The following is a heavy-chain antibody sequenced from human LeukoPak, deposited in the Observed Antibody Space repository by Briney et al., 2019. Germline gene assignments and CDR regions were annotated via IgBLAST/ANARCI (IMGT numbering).Heavy chain of an antibody. CDR3: ARGLGVVIRRFDP. D-gene: IGHD3-3*01. Sequence: SETLSLTCAVYGGSFSGYYWSWIRQPPGKGLEWIGEINHSGSTNYNPSLKSRVTISVDTSKNQFSLKLSSVTAAGTAVYYCARGLGVVIRRFDPWGQGTLVTVSS. J-gene: IGHJ5*02. CDR1: GGSFSGYY. V-gene: IGHV4-34*01. CDR2: INHSGST.